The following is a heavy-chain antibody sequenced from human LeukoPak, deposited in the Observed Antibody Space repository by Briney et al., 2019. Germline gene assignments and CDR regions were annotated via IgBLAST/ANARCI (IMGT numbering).Heavy chain of an antibody. CDR1: GGAFSGYY. CDR2: INHSGST. J-gene: IGHJ6*03. D-gene: IGHD6-6*01. Sequence: PSETLSLTCAVYGGAFSGYYWSWIRQPPGKGLEWIGEINHSGSTNYNPSLKSPVTISVDTSKNQFSLKLGSVTAADTAVYYCARGASRRYSSSRSLRGYYYYMDVWGKGTTVTVSS. CDR3: ARGASRRYSSSRSLRGYYYYMDV. V-gene: IGHV4-34*01.